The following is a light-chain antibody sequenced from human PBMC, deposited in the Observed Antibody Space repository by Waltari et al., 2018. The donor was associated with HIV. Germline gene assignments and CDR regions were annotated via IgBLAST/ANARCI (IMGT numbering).Light chain of an antibody. CDR3: QQYGDSPET. Sequence: EIVLTQSPGTLSLSPGERATLSCRASQSVSKNYLAWYQQKPGQAPRLLIYGASSRATGIPDRFSGSGSGTDFTLTISRLEPEDFAVYWCQQYGDSPETFGQGTKVEIK. J-gene: IGKJ1*01. V-gene: IGKV3-20*01. CDR1: QSVSKNY. CDR2: GAS.